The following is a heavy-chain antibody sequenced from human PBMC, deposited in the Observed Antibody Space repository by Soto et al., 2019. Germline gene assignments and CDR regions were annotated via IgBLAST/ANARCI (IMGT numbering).Heavy chain of an antibody. Sequence: GGSLRLSCAASGFTFSRYAMHWVRQAPGKGLEYVSGINSNGGSTHYANSVKGRFIISRDNSKNTRYLQMGSLRAEDMAVYYCARHLDDSSGYSPGYWGQGTLVTVSS. CDR3: ARHLDDSSGYSPGY. CDR1: GFTFSRYA. D-gene: IGHD3-22*01. V-gene: IGHV3-64*01. CDR2: INSNGGST. J-gene: IGHJ4*02.